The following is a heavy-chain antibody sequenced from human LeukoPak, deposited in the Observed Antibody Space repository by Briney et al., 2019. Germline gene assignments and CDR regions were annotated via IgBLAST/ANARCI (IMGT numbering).Heavy chain of an antibody. Sequence: ASVKVSCKASLYTLTSYYMHWVRQAPGQGLEWMGIINPSGGSTSYAQKFQGRVTMTRDTSTSTVYMELSSLRSEDTAVYYCARDLVDWTLDYWGQGTLVTVSS. V-gene: IGHV1-46*01. CDR2: INPSGGST. CDR1: LYTLTSYY. J-gene: IGHJ4*02. CDR3: ARDLVDWTLDY. D-gene: IGHD1-1*01.